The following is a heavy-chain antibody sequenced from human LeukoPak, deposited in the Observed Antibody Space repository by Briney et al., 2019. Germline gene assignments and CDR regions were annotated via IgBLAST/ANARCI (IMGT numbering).Heavy chain of an antibody. J-gene: IGHJ4*02. CDR2: INSDGRST. V-gene: IGHV3-74*01. CDR1: GFTFSSYW. CDR3: ARASAAGIMLDS. D-gene: IGHD6-13*01. Sequence: GGSLRLSCAASGFTFSSYWMHWVRQALGKGLVWVSRINSDGRSTNYADSVKGRFTISRDNAKNTLYLQMNSLRAEDTAVYYCARASAAGIMLDSWGQGTLVTVSS.